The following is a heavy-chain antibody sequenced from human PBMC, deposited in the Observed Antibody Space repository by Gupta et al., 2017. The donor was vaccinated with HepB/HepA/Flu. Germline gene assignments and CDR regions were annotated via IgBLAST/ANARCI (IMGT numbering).Heavy chain of an antibody. Sequence: QLQLQESGPGLVKPSETLSLTCTVSGGSISSSSYYWGWIRQPPGKGLEWIGSIYYSGSTYYNPSLKSRVTISVDTSKNQFSLKVRSVTAADTAVYYCASQIRGVIIGGGQGTLVTVSS. CDR2: IYYSGST. CDR1: GGSISSSSYY. D-gene: IGHD3-10*01. V-gene: IGHV4-39*01. J-gene: IGHJ4*02. CDR3: ASQIRGVIIG.